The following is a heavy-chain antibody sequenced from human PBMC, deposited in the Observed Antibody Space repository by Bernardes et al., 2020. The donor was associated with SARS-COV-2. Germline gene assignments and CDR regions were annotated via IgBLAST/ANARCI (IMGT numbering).Heavy chain of an antibody. CDR2: IYAADSDA. D-gene: IGHD6-19*01. J-gene: IGHJ4*02. CDR3: ARWSVTGSFIDY. V-gene: IGHV5-51*01. Sequence: GESLKISCKGSGYTFSAYWIAWVRQMPGKGLEWMGIIYAADSDARYSPPFQGQVTMSVDKSITTAYLQWSSLKSSDTAIYYCARWSVTGSFIDYWGQGTLVTVSS. CDR1: GYTFSAYW.